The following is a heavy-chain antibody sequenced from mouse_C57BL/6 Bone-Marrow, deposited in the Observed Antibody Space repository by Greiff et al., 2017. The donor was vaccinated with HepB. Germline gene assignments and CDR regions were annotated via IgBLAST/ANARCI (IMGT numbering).Heavy chain of an antibody. D-gene: IGHD1-1*01. Sequence: QVQLQQPGAELVRPGTSVKLSCKASGYTFTSYWMHWVKQRPGQGLEWIGVIDPSDSYTNYNQKFKGKATLTVDTSSSTAYMQLSSLTSEDPAVYYCARSHYYGRYYAMDYWGQGTSVTVSS. V-gene: IGHV1-59*01. CDR2: IDPSDSYT. J-gene: IGHJ4*01. CDR1: GYTFTSYW. CDR3: ARSHYYGRYYAMDY.